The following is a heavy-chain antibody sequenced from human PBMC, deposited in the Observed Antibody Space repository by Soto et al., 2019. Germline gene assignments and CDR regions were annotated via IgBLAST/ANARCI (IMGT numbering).Heavy chain of an antibody. J-gene: IGHJ4*02. D-gene: IGHD3-3*01. V-gene: IGHV2-5*02. Sequence: QITLKESGPTLVKPTQTLTLTCTFSGFSLSTSGVGVGWIRQPPGKALEWLALIYWDDDKRYSPSLKSRLTITKDTSQNQVVLTMTNMDPVDTATYYCALSIDFWSGYPFDYWGQGTLVTVSS. CDR3: ALSIDFWSGYPFDY. CDR1: GFSLSTSGVG. CDR2: IYWDDDK.